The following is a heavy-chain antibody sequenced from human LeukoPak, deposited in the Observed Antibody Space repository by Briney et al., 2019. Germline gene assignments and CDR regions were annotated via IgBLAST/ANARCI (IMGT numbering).Heavy chain of an antibody. CDR3: ARGDGYKYNWFDP. J-gene: IGHJ5*02. D-gene: IGHD5-24*01. CDR1: GGSISSYY. CDR2: IYYSGDT. V-gene: IGHV4-59*12. Sequence: HPSETLSLTCTVSGGSISSYYWTWIRQPPGKGLEWIAYIYYSGDTNYNPSLKSRVTMSVDTSKNQFSLKLSSVTAADTAVYYCARGDGYKYNWFDPWGQGTLVTVSS.